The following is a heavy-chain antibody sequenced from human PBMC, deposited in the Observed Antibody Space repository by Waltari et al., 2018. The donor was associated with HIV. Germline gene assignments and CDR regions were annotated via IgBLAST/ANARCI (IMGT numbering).Heavy chain of an antibody. CDR1: GLSLGANW. CDR3: ATAGYCRDASCYGSDH. V-gene: IGHV3-15*01. D-gene: IGHD2-15*01. J-gene: IGHJ4*01. Sequence: EVQMVESGGGSVKPGESLRLSCVVSGLSLGANWMTWVGQAPGKGLEWVGRIKTQTDNAATNYAAPVTGRFIISRDDSRNTLYLQMNGLKVEDTAVYYCATAGYCRDASCYGSDHWGRGTRVTVSS. CDR2: IKTQTDNAAT.